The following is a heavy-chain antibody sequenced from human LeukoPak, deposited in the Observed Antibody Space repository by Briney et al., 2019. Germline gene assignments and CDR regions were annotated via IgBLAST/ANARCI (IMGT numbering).Heavy chain of an antibody. CDR2: INHSGST. CDR1: GGSFSGYY. V-gene: IGHV4-34*01. Sequence: SETLSLTCAVYGGSFSGYYSSWIRQPPGKGLEWIGEINHSGSTNYNPSLKSRVTISVDTSKNQFSLKLSSVTAADTAVYYCARAPLAGAPYYYYYYMDVWGKGTTVTVSS. J-gene: IGHJ6*03. CDR3: ARAPLAGAPYYYYYYMDV.